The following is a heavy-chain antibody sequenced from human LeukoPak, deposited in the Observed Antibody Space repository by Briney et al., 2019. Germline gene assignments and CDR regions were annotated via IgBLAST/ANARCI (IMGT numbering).Heavy chain of an antibody. D-gene: IGHD1-26*01. Sequence: PGGSLRLSCAASGFTFSSYSMNWARQAPGKGLVWVSLTNTDGSNTNYADSVKGRFTISRDNAKNTLYLQMNSLGADDTAVYYCVGDVGWGQGTLVTVSS. CDR1: GFTFSSYS. CDR2: TNTDGSNT. CDR3: VGDVG. J-gene: IGHJ4*02. V-gene: IGHV3-74*01.